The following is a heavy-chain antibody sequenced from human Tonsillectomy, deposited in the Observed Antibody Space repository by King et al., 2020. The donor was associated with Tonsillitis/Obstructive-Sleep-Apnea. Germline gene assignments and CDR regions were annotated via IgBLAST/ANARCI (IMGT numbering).Heavy chain of an antibody. V-gene: IGHV4-39*02. J-gene: IGHJ6*03. CDR2: IYYSGST. CDR1: GGSISSSSYY. CDR3: AREYNYYYYMDV. Sequence: QLQESGPGLVKPSETLSLTCTVSGGSISSSSYYWGWIRQPPGKGLEWIGSIYYSGSTYYNPSLKSRVTISADTSKNQFSLKLSSVTAADTAVYYRAREYNYYYYMDVWGKGTTVTVSS.